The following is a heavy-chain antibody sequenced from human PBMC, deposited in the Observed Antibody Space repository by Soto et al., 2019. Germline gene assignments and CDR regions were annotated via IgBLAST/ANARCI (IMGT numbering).Heavy chain of an antibody. CDR2: IYSGGST. J-gene: IGHJ4*02. CDR3: ARDQPGYSYGYGLGY. CDR1: GFTVSSNY. D-gene: IGHD5-18*01. Sequence: GGSLRLSCAASGFTVSSNYMSWVRQAPGKGLEWVSVIYSGGSTYYADSVKGRFTISRDNSKNTLYLQMNSLRAEDTAVYYCARDQPGYSYGYGLGYWGQGTLVTVSS. V-gene: IGHV3-53*01.